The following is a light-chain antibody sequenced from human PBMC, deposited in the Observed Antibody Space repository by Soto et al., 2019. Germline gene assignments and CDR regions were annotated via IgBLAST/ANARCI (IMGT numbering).Light chain of an antibody. CDR2: DAS. Sequence: EIVLTQSPATLSLSPGERATLSCRASQSVSSYLSWYQQKTGQAPRLLIYDASNRATGIPARFSGSGSGTDFTLTISSVEPEDLAVYYCQQRSNWLTFGGGTKVEIK. CDR1: QSVSSY. CDR3: QQRSNWLT. V-gene: IGKV3-11*01. J-gene: IGKJ4*01.